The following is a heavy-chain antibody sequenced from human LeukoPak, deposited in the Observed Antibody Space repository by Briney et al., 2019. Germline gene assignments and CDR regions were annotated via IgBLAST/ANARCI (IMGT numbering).Heavy chain of an antibody. CDR1: GGSFSGYY. Sequence: SETLPLTCAVYGGSFSGYYWSWIRQPPGKGLEWIGEINHSGSTNYNPSLKSRVTISVDTSKNQFSLKLSSVTAADTAVYYCARTGRIAARPMDVWGKGTTVTVSS. V-gene: IGHV4-34*01. J-gene: IGHJ6*04. D-gene: IGHD6-6*01. CDR3: ARTGRIAARPMDV. CDR2: INHSGST.